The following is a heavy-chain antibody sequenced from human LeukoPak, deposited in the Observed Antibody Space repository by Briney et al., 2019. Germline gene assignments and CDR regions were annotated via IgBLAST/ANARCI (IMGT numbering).Heavy chain of an antibody. D-gene: IGHD3-10*01. CDR1: GFTFSSYG. CDR2: ISGSGGST. V-gene: IGHV3-23*01. CDR3: AKNELLWFGELLIDY. Sequence: GRSLRLSCAASGFTFSSYGMHWVRQAPGKGLEWVSAISGSGGSTYYADSVKGRFTISRDNSKNTLYLQMNSLRAEDTAVYYCAKNELLWFGELLIDYWGQGTLATVSS. J-gene: IGHJ4*02.